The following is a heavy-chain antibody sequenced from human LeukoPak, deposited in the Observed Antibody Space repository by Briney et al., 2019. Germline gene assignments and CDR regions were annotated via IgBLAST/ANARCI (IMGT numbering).Heavy chain of an antibody. D-gene: IGHD3-22*01. Sequence: ASVKVSCKASGYTFTGYYMHWVRQAPGQGLEWMGWINPNSGGTNYAQKFQGRVTMTRDTSISTACMELSRLRSDDTAVYYCAESSGFWFDLDYWGQGTLVTVSS. CDR1: GYTFTGYY. CDR3: AESSGFWFDLDY. J-gene: IGHJ4*02. V-gene: IGHV1-2*02. CDR2: INPNSGGT.